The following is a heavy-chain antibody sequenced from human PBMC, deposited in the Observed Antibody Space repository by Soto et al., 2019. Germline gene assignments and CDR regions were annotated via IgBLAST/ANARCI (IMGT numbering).Heavy chain of an antibody. J-gene: IGHJ4*02. CDR3: AAGEYDILTGPDY. CDR2: IKQDGSEK. CDR1: GFTFSSYW. V-gene: IGHV3-7*01. Sequence: GGSLRRSCAASGFTFSSYWMSWVRQAPGKGLEWVANIKQDGSEKYYVDSVKGRFTISRDNAKNSLYLQMNSLRAEDTAVYYCAAGEYDILTGPDYWGQGTLVTVPQ. D-gene: IGHD3-9*01.